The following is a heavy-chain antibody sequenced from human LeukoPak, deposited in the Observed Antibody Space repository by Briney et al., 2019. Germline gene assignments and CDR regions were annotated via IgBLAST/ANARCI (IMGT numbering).Heavy chain of an antibody. V-gene: IGHV4-34*01. J-gene: IGHJ4*02. CDR1: GGSFSGYH. CDR2: IDHSGST. D-gene: IGHD1-26*01. Sequence: PSETLSLTCAVYGGSFSGYHWSWIRQPPGKGLEWIGEIDHSGSTSYNPSLKSRVTISVDTSKNQFSLKLSSVTAADTAVYYCARLIVGATDFDYWGQGTLVTVSS. CDR3: ARLIVGATDFDY.